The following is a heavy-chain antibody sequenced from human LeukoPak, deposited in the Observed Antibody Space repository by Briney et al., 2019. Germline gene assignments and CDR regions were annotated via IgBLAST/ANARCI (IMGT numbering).Heavy chain of an antibody. Sequence: SVKVSCKASGFTFTSSAMQWVRQARGQRLEWIGWIVVGSGNTNYAQKFQERVTITRDMPTSTAYMELSSLRSEDTAVYYCAAGYLGDVGSWYSYWGQGTLVTVSS. CDR3: AAGYLGDVGSWYSY. CDR1: GFTFTSSA. J-gene: IGHJ4*02. CDR2: IVVGSGNT. D-gene: IGHD6-13*01. V-gene: IGHV1-58*02.